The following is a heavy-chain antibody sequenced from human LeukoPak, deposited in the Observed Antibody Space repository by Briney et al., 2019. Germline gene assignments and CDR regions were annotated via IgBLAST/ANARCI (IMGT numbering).Heavy chain of an antibody. D-gene: IGHD5-24*01. CDR3: AVWREMATNYYFDY. V-gene: IGHV1-69*13. CDR2: IIPIFGTA. J-gene: IGHJ4*02. CDR1: GGTFSSHA. Sequence: SVKVSCKASGGTFSSHAISWVREAPGQGLEWMGGIIPIFGTANYAQKFQGRVTITADESTSTAYMELSSLRSEDTAVYYCAVWREMATNYYFDYRGQGTLVTVSS.